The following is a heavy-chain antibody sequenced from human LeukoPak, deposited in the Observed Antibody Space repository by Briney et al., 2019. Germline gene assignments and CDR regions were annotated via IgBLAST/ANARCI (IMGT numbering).Heavy chain of an antibody. CDR1: GGSFSGYY. D-gene: IGHD3/OR15-3a*01. J-gene: IGHJ3*02. Sequence: SETLSLTCAVYGGSFSGYYWSWIRQPPGKGLELIGEINHSGSTNYNPSLKSRVTISVDKSKNQFPLKLSPVTAEDTAVYYCASQSEDWGRGAFDIWGQGTMVTVSS. CDR2: INHSGST. V-gene: IGHV4-34*01. CDR3: ASQSEDWGRGAFDI.